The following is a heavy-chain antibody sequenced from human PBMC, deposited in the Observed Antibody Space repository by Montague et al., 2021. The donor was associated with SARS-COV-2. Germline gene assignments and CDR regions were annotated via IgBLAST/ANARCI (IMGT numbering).Heavy chain of an antibody. CDR3: ARGQVTAFGVLIMLPAAGPLDS. J-gene: IGHJ3*02. D-gene: IGHD3-3*01. Sequence: SETLSLTCAVYGGSFSDYYWTWIRQAPGKGLEWIGEVDHRGSSSYNPSLQSRLTISVDRSKNQFSLRLTSVTAADTAVYYCARGQVTAFGVLIMLPAAGPLDSWGLGTKVTASS. CDR2: VDHRGSS. V-gene: IGHV4-34*01. CDR1: GGSFSDYY.